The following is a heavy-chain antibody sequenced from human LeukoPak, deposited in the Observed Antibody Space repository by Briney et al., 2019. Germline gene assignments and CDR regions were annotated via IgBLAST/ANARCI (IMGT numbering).Heavy chain of an antibody. J-gene: IGHJ4*02. CDR1: GFTFSNAW. D-gene: IGHD3-22*01. V-gene: IGHV3-15*01. Sequence: PGGSLRLSCAASGFTFSNAWMSWVRQAPGKGLEWVGRIKSKTDGGTTDYAAPVKGRFTISRDDSKNTLYLQMNSLKTEDTAVYYCTTDYLYYYDSSGYYYEPYFDYWGQGTLVAVSS. CDR2: IKSKTDGGTT. CDR3: TTDYLYYYDSSGYYYEPYFDY.